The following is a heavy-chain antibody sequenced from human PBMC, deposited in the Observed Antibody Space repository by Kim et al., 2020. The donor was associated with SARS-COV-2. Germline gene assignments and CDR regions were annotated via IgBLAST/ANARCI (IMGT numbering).Heavy chain of an antibody. J-gene: IGHJ4*02. CDR1: GFTFSSYD. Sequence: GGSLRLSCAASGFTFSSYDMHWVRQATGKGLEWVSAIGTAGDTYYPGSVKGRFTISRENAKNSLYLQMNSLRAGDTAVYYCARAFGYYYGSGSYGFDYWGQGTLVTVSS. V-gene: IGHV3-13*01. CDR3: ARAFGYYYGSGSYGFDY. D-gene: IGHD3-10*01. CDR2: IGTAGDT.